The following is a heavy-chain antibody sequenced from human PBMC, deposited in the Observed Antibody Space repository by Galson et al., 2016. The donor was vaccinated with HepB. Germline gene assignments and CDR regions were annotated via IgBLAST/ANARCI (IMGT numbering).Heavy chain of an antibody. CDR3: ARPYCTSAGCYYDAFDL. CDR2: IDWDDDK. CDR1: GFSLSTSAMS. D-gene: IGHD2-2*01. V-gene: IGHV2-70*10. J-gene: IGHJ3*01. Sequence: PALVNPTQTLTLTCNLSGFSLSTSAMSVSWIRQPPGKALEWVARIDWDDDKYYSTSLKSRLTISKDTSNNQVVLTMTNMDSVDTATYYCARPYCTSAGCYYDAFDLWGQGTMVTVSS.